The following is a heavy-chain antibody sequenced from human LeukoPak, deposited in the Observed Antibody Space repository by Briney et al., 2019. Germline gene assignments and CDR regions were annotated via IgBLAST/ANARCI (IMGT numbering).Heavy chain of an antibody. CDR1: GFTFSNAW. Sequence: GGSLRLSCAASGFTFSNAWMSWVRQAPGKGLEWVGRIKSKTDGGTTDYAAPVKGRFTISRDDSRNTLYLQMNSPKTEDTAVYYCTTGDCSSTSCYIDYYYGMDVWGQGTTVTVSS. V-gene: IGHV3-15*01. CDR3: TTGDCSSTSCYIDYYYGMDV. D-gene: IGHD2-2*02. J-gene: IGHJ6*02. CDR2: IKSKTDGGTT.